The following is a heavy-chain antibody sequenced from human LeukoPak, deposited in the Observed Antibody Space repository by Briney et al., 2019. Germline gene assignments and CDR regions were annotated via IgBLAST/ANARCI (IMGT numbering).Heavy chain of an antibody. CDR1: GGSISSYY. CDR3: ARVASYDFWSGYYHFDY. D-gene: IGHD3-3*01. V-gene: IGHV4-59*01. CDR2: IYYSGST. Sequence: SETLSLTCTVSGGSISSYYWSWIRQPPGKGLEWIGYIYYSGSTNYNPSPKSRVTISVDTSKNQFSLKLSSVTAADTAVYYCARVASYDFWSGYYHFDYWGQGTLVTVSS. J-gene: IGHJ4*02.